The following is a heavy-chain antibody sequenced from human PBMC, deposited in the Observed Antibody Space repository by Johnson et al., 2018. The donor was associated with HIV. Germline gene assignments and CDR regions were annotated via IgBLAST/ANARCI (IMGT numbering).Heavy chain of an antibody. CDR1: GFIFSSYG. V-gene: IGHV3-30*02. Sequence: QVQLVESGGGVVQPGGSLRLSCAASGFIFSSYGMHWVRQAPGKGLEWVAVIWYDGSNKYYADSVKGRFTISRDNSKSTLYLQMNSLRAEDTAVYYCANSGQDYYESSGYNLDAFDMWGQGTMVTVSS. D-gene: IGHD3-22*01. J-gene: IGHJ3*02. CDR3: ANSGQDYYESSGYNLDAFDM. CDR2: IWYDGSNK.